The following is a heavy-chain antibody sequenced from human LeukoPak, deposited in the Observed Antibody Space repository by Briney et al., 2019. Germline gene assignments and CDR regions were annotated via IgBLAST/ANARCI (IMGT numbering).Heavy chain of an antibody. CDR1: GFAVSSNY. CDR3: ARDNVYYYDSSGYAFDI. Sequence: GGSLRLSCAAPGFAVSSNYMSWVRQAPGKGLEWVSVIYSGGSTYYADSVKGRFTISRDNSKNTLYLQMNSLRAEDTAVYYCARDNVYYYDSSGYAFDIWGQGTMVTVSS. CDR2: IYSGGST. J-gene: IGHJ3*02. V-gene: IGHV3-53*01. D-gene: IGHD3-22*01.